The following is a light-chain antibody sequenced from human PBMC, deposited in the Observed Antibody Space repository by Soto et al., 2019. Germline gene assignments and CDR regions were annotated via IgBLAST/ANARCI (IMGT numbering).Light chain of an antibody. CDR3: LLYYGGAPV. Sequence: QAVVTQEPSLTVSPGGTVTLTCASSTGAVTSGYYPSWFQQKPGQAPRPLIYSTSNKHSWTPARFSGSLLGGKAALTLSGVQPEDEAEYYCLLYYGGAPVFGGGTKVTVL. J-gene: IGLJ3*02. CDR2: STS. CDR1: TGAVTSGYY. V-gene: IGLV7-43*01.